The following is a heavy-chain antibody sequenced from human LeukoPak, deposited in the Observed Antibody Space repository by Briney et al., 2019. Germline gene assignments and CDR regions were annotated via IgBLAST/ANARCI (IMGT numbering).Heavy chain of an antibody. J-gene: IGHJ6*02. Sequence: GGSLRLSCAASGFTFANYALNWFRHTPGKGLEWLSYISSTNAIYYADSVKGRFTISRDNAKQSLYLQMNSLRAEDTAVYYCARDIWFGDNLSYYYGMDVWGQGTTVTVSS. CDR1: GFTFANYA. CDR3: ARDIWFGDNLSYYYGMDV. CDR2: ISSTNAI. V-gene: IGHV3-69-1*02. D-gene: IGHD3-10*01.